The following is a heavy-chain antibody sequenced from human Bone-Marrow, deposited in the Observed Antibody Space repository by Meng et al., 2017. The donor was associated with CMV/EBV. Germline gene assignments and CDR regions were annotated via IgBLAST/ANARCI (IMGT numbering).Heavy chain of an antibody. CDR1: GYTFTNYY. D-gene: IGHD2-2*01. CDR3: ARDRWGDVVVVPAAPRGYGMDV. Sequence: ASVKVSCKASGYTFTNYYIYWVRQAPGQGLEWMGIINPSGGSPTYAQKFQGRVTMTRDTSTSTVYMDLNSLRSEDTAVYYCARDRWGDVVVVPAAPRGYGMDVWGQGTTVTVSS. J-gene: IGHJ6*02. V-gene: IGHV1-46*01. CDR2: INPSGGSP.